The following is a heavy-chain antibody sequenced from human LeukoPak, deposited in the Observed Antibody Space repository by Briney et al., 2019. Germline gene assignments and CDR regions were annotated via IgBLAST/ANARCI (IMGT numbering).Heavy chain of an antibody. D-gene: IGHD2-21*02. Sequence: GGSLRLSCAASGFTFSSYAMNWVRQAPGKGLEWVSGISGSGGSTYYADSVKGRFTISRDNSKNTLYLQTSSLRAEDTAVYYCARTYCGGDCYLWFDPWGQGTLVTVSS. CDR3: ARTYCGGDCYLWFDP. CDR2: ISGSGGST. V-gene: IGHV3-23*01. J-gene: IGHJ5*02. CDR1: GFTFSSYA.